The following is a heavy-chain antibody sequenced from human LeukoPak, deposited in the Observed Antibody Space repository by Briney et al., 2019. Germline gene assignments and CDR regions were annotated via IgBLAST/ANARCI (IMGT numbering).Heavy chain of an antibody. J-gene: IGHJ5*02. V-gene: IGHV3-7*01. D-gene: IGHD3-10*01. CDR3: AAMVRGIISWFDP. Sequence: GGSLRLSCAASGFTFSDYYMSWVRQAPGKGLEWVANIKEDGSEKYYVDSVKGRFTISRDNAKKSLYLQMNSLRAEDTAVYYCAAMVRGIISWFDPWGQGTLVTVSS. CDR1: GFTFSDYY. CDR2: IKEDGSEK.